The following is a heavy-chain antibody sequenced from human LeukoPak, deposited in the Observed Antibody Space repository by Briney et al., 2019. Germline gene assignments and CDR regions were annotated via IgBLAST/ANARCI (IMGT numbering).Heavy chain of an antibody. CDR2: IIPIFGTA. CDR1: GGTFISYA. D-gene: IGHD6-13*01. Sequence: SVKVSCKASGGTFISYAISWVRQAPGQGLEWMGGIIPIFGTANYAQKFQGRVTITADESTSTAYMELSSLRSEDTAVYYCARDFSSWYERPHTGFDYWGQGTLATVSS. CDR3: ARDFSSWYERPHTGFDY. V-gene: IGHV1-69*13. J-gene: IGHJ4*02.